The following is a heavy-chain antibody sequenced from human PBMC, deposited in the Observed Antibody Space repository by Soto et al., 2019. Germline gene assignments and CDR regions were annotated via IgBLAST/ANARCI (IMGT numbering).Heavy chain of an antibody. CDR1: GGSISSGGYY. J-gene: IGHJ6*02. Sequence: SETLSLTCTVSGGSISSGGYYWSWIRQHPGKGLEWIGYIYYSGSTYYNPSLKSRVTISVDTSKNQFSLKLSSVTAADTAVYYCARVGLLWFGELSGMDVWGQGTTVTVS. V-gene: IGHV4-31*03. CDR2: IYYSGST. CDR3: ARVGLLWFGELSGMDV. D-gene: IGHD3-10*01.